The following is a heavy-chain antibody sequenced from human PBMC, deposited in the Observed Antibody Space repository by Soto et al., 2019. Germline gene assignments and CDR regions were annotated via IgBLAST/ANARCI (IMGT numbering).Heavy chain of an antibody. V-gene: IGHV4-31*03. J-gene: IGHJ3*02. CDR1: GCSISSGGYY. Sequence: SETLSLTCTVSGCSISSGGYYWSWHRQHPGKGLEWIGYIYYSGSTYYNPSLKSRITISVDTSKNQFSLKLSSVTAADTAVYYCARVIDTVATGGNAFDIWGQGTMVT. CDR2: IYYSGST. D-gene: IGHD5-12*01. CDR3: ARVIDTVATGGNAFDI.